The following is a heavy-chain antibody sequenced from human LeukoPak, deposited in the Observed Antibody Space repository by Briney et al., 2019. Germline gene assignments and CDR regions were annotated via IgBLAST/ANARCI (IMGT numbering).Heavy chain of an antibody. CDR2: ISGSGGST. Sequence: GGSLRLSCAASGFTFSSYAMNWVRQAPGKGLEWVSVISGSGGSTYYADSVKGRFTISRDNSKNTLYLQMNSPRAEDTAVYYCARAPRAAHTAMRGPWGQGTLVTVSS. CDR3: ARAPRAAHTAMRGP. CDR1: GFTFSSYA. D-gene: IGHD5-18*01. J-gene: IGHJ5*02. V-gene: IGHV3-23*01.